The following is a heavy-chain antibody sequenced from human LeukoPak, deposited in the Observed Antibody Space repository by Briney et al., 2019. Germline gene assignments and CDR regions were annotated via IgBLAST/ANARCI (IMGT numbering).Heavy chain of an antibody. Sequence: PGGFLRLSCAASGFTFSSYAMSWVRQAPGKGLEWVSGISGSGDNTYYADSVKGRFTISRDNSKNMLYLQMNSLRAEDTAVYYCAKWKYSNSGIDDYWGQGTLVTVSS. CDR3: AKWKYSNSGIDDY. V-gene: IGHV3-23*01. CDR2: ISGSGDNT. J-gene: IGHJ4*02. D-gene: IGHD6-6*01. CDR1: GFTFSSYA.